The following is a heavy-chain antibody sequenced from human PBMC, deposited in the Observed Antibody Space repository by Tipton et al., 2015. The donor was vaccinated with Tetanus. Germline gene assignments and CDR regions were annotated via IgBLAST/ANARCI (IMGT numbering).Heavy chain of an antibody. CDR3: ARQGYNGTYQFDY. Sequence: TLSLTCSVSGGYVSTSGHYWGWIRQAPGKGLEWLGSTYCSGSPHYNPSLNSRVTVFADPSKNQFSLNLISVTAADTAVYYCARQGYNGTYQFDYWGQGILVTVSS. V-gene: IGHV4-39*01. J-gene: IGHJ4*02. CDR1: GGYVSTSGHY. CDR2: TYCSGSP. D-gene: IGHD1-26*01.